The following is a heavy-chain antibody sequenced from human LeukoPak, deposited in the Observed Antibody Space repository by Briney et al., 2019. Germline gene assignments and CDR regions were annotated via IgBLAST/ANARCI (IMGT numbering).Heavy chain of an antibody. D-gene: IGHD2-15*01. CDR2: IYTSGST. V-gene: IGHV4-4*07. J-gene: IGHJ5*02. Sequence: SETLSLTCTVSGYSISSGYYWGWIRQPAGKGLEWIGRIYTSGSTNYNPSLKSRVTMSVDTSKNQFSLKLSSVTAADTAVYYCARDRQGYCSGGSCPRNWFDPWGQGTLVTVSS. CDR3: ARDRQGYCSGGSCPRNWFDP. CDR1: GYSISSGYY.